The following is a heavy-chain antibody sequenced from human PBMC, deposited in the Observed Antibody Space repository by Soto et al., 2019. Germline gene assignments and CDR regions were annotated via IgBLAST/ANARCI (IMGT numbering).Heavy chain of an antibody. Sequence: QVQLVQSGAEVKKPGSSVKVSCKASGGTFSSYAISWVRQAPGQGLEWMGGIIPIFGTANYAQKFQGRVTITADESTSTAYMELSSLRSEDTAVYYCARDRYYGSGTRWGYFDYWGQGTLVTVSS. D-gene: IGHD3-10*01. J-gene: IGHJ4*02. V-gene: IGHV1-69*01. CDR1: GGTFSSYA. CDR2: IIPIFGTA. CDR3: ARDRYYGSGTRWGYFDY.